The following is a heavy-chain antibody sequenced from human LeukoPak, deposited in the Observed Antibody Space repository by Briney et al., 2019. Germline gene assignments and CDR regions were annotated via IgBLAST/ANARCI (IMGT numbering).Heavy chain of an antibody. CDR3: ARASAVAQVGGYSYHPLDV. V-gene: IGHV4-59*08. D-gene: IGHD5-18*01. J-gene: IGHJ6*02. CDR2: VHYSGDT. CDR1: DDSVSSHY. Sequence: LETLSLTCTVSDDSVSSHYWNWIRQPPGKGLEFIRWVHYSGDTDYNPSLKSRVTISLDTSDNQFALKVKSVTAADTAVYYCARASAVAQVGGYSYHPLDVWGQGTTVTVSS.